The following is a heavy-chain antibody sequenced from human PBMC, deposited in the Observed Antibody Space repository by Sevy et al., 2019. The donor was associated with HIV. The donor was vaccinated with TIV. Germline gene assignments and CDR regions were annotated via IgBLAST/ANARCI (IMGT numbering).Heavy chain of an antibody. CDR2: INHSGST. D-gene: IGHD3-10*01. Sequence: SETLSLTCGVYNGSFSGYYWSWIRQSPEKGLEWIGQINHSGSTNYNPSLKIRITISIDMSKSQFSLNLSSVTAADTAIYYCGRSGSYYQVSWFDPWGQGTLVTVSS. CDR1: NGSFSGYY. J-gene: IGHJ5*02. CDR3: GRSGSYYQVSWFDP. V-gene: IGHV4-34*01.